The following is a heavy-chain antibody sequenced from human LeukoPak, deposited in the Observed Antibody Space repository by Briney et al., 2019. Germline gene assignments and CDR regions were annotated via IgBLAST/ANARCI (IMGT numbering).Heavy chain of an antibody. CDR1: GGSISSGGYY. Sequence: SQTLSLTCTVSGGSISSGGYYWSWIRQHPGKGLEWIGYIYYSGSTYYNPSLKSRVTISVDTSKNQFSLKLSSVTAADTAVYYCARDGRPGAGSSWYNYYYYYYMDVWGKGTTVTVSS. CDR3: ARDGRPGAGSSWYNYYYYYYMDV. J-gene: IGHJ6*03. CDR2: IYYSGST. V-gene: IGHV4-31*03. D-gene: IGHD6-13*01.